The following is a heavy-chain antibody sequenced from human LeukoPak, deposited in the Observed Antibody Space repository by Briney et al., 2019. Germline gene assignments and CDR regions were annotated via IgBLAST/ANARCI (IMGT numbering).Heavy chain of an antibody. Sequence: SETLSLTCAVSGYSISSSNWWGWIRPPPGKGLEWIGYIYYSGSTYYNPSLKSRVTMSVDTSKNQFSLKLSSVTAVDTAVYYCARVRGVFPYWYFDLWGRGTLVTVSS. CDR2: IYYSGST. D-gene: IGHD3-10*01. V-gene: IGHV4-28*03. J-gene: IGHJ2*01. CDR3: ARVRGVFPYWYFDL. CDR1: GYSISSSNW.